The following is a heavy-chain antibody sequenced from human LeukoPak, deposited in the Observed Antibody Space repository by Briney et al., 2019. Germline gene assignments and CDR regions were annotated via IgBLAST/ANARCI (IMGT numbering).Heavy chain of an antibody. J-gene: IGHJ4*02. CDR1: GFTFSSYA. CDR3: AKGSHSGYDLAPFDY. CDR2: ISGSGGST. Sequence: GGSLRLSCAASGFTFSSYAMSWVRQAPGKGLEWVSAISGSGGSTYYADSVKGRFTISRDNSKNTLYLQMNSLRAEDTAVYYCAKGSHSGYDLAPFDYWGQGTLVTVSS. D-gene: IGHD5-12*01. V-gene: IGHV3-23*01.